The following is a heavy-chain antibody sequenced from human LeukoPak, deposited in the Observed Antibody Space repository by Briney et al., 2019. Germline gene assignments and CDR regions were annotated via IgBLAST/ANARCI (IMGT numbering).Heavy chain of an antibody. Sequence: SETLSLTCTVSGGSISSYYWSWIRLPPGRGLEWIGYIYYTGATYYNPSLKSRVTISLDTSKNQFSLKLSSVTAADAAVYYCARAGYSYGTGYYFDYWGQGALVTVSS. V-gene: IGHV4-59*01. CDR2: IYYTGAT. J-gene: IGHJ4*02. CDR1: GGSISSYY. D-gene: IGHD5-18*01. CDR3: ARAGYSYGTGYYFDY.